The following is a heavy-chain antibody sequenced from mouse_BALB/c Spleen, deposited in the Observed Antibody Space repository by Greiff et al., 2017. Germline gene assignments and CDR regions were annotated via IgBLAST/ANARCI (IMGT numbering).Heavy chain of an antibody. D-gene: IGHD1-1*01. CDR2: ISNGGGST. J-gene: IGHJ4*01. V-gene: IGHV5-12-2*01. Sequence: EVQVVESGGGLVQPGGSLKLSCAASGFTFSSYTMSWVRQTPEKRLEWVAYISNGGGSTYYSDTVKGRFTISRDNAKNTLYLQMSSLKSEDTAMYYCARHNYGYAMDYWGQGTSVTVSS. CDR3: ARHNYGYAMDY. CDR1: GFTFSSYT.